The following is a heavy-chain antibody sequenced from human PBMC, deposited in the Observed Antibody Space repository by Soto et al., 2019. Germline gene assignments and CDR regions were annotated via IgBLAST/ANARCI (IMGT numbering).Heavy chain of an antibody. J-gene: IGHJ4*02. Sequence: QVQLQESGPGLVKPSQTLSLTCTVSGGSISSGGTGSYWTWIRQLPGKGLEWIGYIYYTGNTYYNPSLKISPTISIDTSENQFSLKLTSVTAADTDVYFCASGHDAYKVRNWGQGTLVTVSS. V-gene: IGHV4-31*03. CDR3: ASGHDAYKVRN. D-gene: IGHD1-1*01. CDR1: GGSISSGGTGSY. CDR2: IYYTGNT.